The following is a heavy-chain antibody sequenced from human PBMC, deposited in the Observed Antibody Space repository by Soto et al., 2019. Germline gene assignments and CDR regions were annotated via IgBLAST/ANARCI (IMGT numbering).Heavy chain of an antibody. J-gene: IGHJ3*02. CDR3: AAGGYGGNSGSAFDI. CDR2: IVVGSGNT. CDR1: GFTFTSST. D-gene: IGHD2-21*02. V-gene: IGHV1-58*01. Sequence: ASVKVSCKASGFTFTSSTVQWVRQARGQRLEWIGWIVVGSGNTNYAQKFQERVTITRDMSTSTAYMELSSLRSEDTAVYYCAAGGYGGNSGSAFDIWGQGTMVTVS.